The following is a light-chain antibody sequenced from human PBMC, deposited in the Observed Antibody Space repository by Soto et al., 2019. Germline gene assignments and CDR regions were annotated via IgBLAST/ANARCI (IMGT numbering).Light chain of an antibody. V-gene: IGKV1-33*01. CDR3: QQYDNIPYT. Sequence: KSQSPSSLSASVGDRVTITCQASQDISNYLNWYQQKPGKAPKLLIYDASNLETGVPSRFSGSGSGTDFTFTIRGMQTEDIATYYCQQYDNIPYTFGQGTRLEIK. CDR1: QDISNY. J-gene: IGKJ5*01. CDR2: DAS.